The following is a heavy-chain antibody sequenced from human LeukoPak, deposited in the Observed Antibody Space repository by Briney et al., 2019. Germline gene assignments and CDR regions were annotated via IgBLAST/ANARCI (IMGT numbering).Heavy chain of an antibody. J-gene: IGHJ4*02. CDR2: IIPILGIA. V-gene: IGHV1-69*04. D-gene: IGHD6-19*01. Sequence: SVKVSCKASGGTFSSYAISWVRQAPGQGLEWMGRIIPILGIANYAQKFQGRVTITADKSTSTAYMELSSLRSEDTAVYYCARDKYGGGWQDYWGLGSLVTVSS. CDR3: ARDKYGGGWQDY. CDR1: GGTFSSYA.